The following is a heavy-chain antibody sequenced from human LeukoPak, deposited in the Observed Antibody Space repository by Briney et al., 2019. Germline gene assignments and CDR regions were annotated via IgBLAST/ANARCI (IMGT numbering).Heavy chain of an antibody. Sequence: GGSLRLSCAASGFTFSHDWMSWVRQAPGKGLEWVASIKQDGSGEHYVDSVKGRFTISRDTAQNSLYLQMNSLRVEDTAVYYCARDHYNWTPDQGYKVFDYWGQGSLVTVSS. V-gene: IGHV3-7*01. D-gene: IGHD1-20*01. CDR2: IKQDGSGE. J-gene: IGHJ4*02. CDR1: GFTFSHDW. CDR3: ARDHYNWTPDQGYKVFDY.